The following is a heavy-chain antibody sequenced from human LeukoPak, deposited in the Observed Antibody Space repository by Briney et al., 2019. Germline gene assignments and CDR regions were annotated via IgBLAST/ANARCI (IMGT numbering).Heavy chain of an antibody. J-gene: IGHJ4*02. CDR2: ISAYNGNT. D-gene: IGHD1-1*01. CDR3: ARRANNWNAPRGYFDY. V-gene: IGHV1-18*01. CDR1: GYTFTSYG. Sequence: GASVKVSCKASGYTFTSYGISWVRQAPGQGLEWMGWISAYNGNTNYAQELQGRVTMTTDTSTSTAYMELRSLRSDDTAVYYCARRANNWNAPRGYFDYWGQGTLVTVSS.